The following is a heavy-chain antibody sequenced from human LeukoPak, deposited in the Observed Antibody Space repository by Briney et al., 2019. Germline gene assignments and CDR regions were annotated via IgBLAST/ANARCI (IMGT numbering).Heavy chain of an antibody. D-gene: IGHD2-15*01. V-gene: IGHV4-34*01. CDR1: GVSFSGYY. CDR2: INHSGST. J-gene: IGHJ5*02. CDR3: AREKYCSGGSCYVPGWFDP. Sequence: PSETLSLTCAVYGVSFSGYYWSWIRQPPGKGLEWIGEINHSGSTNYNPSLKSRVTISVDTSKNQFSLKLSSVTAADTAVYYCAREKYCSGGSCYVPGWFDPWGQGTLVTVSS.